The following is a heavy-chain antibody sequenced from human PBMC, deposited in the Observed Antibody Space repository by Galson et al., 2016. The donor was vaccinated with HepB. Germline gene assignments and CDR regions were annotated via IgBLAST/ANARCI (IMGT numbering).Heavy chain of an antibody. CDR1: GGSVSSGSYY. CDR3: ARPDVLRFLKWLPQSPGEDAFDI. V-gene: IGHV4-39*01. D-gene: IGHD3-3*01. CDR2: IYYSGTT. Sequence: ETLSLTCTVSGGSVSSGSYYWSWIRQPPGKGLAWIGSIYYSGTTYYNPSLKSPVTIYVDTSKNQFSLKLSSVTAADTAVYYCARPDVLRFLKWLPQSPGEDAFDIWGQGTMVTVSS. J-gene: IGHJ3*02.